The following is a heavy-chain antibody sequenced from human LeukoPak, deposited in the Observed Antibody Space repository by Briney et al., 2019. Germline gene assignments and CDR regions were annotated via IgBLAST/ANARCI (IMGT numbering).Heavy chain of an antibody. CDR1: GFTFSSYS. CDR3: ARGTRQHTGYSSGFFDY. J-gene: IGHJ4*02. Sequence: GGSLRLSCAASGFTFSSYSMNWVRQAPGKGLEWVSYISSSSSTIYYADSVKGRFTISRDNAKNSLYLQMNSLRAEDTAVYYCARGTRQHTGYSSGFFDYWGQGTLVTVSS. D-gene: IGHD6-19*01. V-gene: IGHV3-48*01. CDR2: ISSSSSTI.